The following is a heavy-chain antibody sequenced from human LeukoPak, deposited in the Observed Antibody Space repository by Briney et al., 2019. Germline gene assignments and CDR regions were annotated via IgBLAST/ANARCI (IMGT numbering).Heavy chain of an antibody. J-gene: IGHJ5*02. CDR3: ARGDYDFWSGILSARWFDP. D-gene: IGHD3-3*01. CDR2: MNPNSGNT. Sequence: AAVKVSCKASGYTFTSYDINWVRQATGQGLEWMGWMNPNSGNTGYAQKFQGRVTMTRNTSISTAYMELSSLRSEDTAVYYCARGDYDFWSGILSARWFDPWGQGTLVTVSS. CDR1: GYTFTSYD. V-gene: IGHV1-8*01.